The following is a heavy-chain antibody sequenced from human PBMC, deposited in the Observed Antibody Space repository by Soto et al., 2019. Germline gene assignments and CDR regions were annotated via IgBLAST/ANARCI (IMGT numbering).Heavy chain of an antibody. CDR3: ARDVGDFWSGWPDAIDI. J-gene: IGHJ3*02. V-gene: IGHV4-30-4*01. CDR2: IYYSGST. Sequence: SETLSLTCTVSGGSISSGDYYWSWIRQPPGKGLEWIGYIYYSGSTYYNPSLKSRVTISVDTSKNQFSLKLSSVTAADTAVYYCARDVGDFWSGWPDAIDIWGQGTMVTVSS. CDR1: GGSISSGDYY. D-gene: IGHD3-3*01.